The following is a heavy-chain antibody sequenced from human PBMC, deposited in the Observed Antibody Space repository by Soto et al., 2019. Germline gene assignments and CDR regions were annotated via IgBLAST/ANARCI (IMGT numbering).Heavy chain of an antibody. CDR3: AKDRPWQLANGDLYGMDV. J-gene: IGHJ6*02. D-gene: IGHD6-13*01. V-gene: IGHV3-23*01. CDR2: ISGSGGST. CDR1: GFTFSSYA. Sequence: EVQLLESGGGLVQPGGSLRLSCAASGFTFSSYAMSWVRQAPGKGLEWVLAISGSGGSTYYADSVKGRFTISRDNSKNTLYLQMNSLRAEDTAVYYCAKDRPWQLANGDLYGMDVWGQGTTVTVSS.